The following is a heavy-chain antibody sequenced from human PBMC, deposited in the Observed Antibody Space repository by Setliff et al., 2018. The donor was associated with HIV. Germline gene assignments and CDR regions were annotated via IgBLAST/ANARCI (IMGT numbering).Heavy chain of an antibody. J-gene: IGHJ3*02. D-gene: IGHD5-12*01. CDR1: GGSFSGYY. V-gene: IGHV4-34*01. CDR3: ATASGYDLFMGAFDI. Sequence: PSETLSLTCAVSGGSFSGYYWSWIRQPPGKGLEWIGEINQSGGINYNPSLKSRVTISIDTFKNQFSMKLYSVTAADTDVYYCATASGYDLFMGAFDICGQGTMVTVSS. CDR2: INQSGGI.